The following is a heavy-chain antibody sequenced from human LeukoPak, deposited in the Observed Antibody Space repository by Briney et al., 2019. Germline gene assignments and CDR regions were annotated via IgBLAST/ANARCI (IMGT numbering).Heavy chain of an antibody. J-gene: IGHJ4*02. CDR3: ARDLGGTSVSNYFDY. CDR1: GYTFTSYG. D-gene: IGHD3-16*01. CDR2: ISAYNGNT. V-gene: IGHV1-18*01. Sequence: ASVKVSCKASGYTFTSYGISWVRQAPGQGLEWMGWISAYNGNTNYAQKLQGRVTMTTDTSTSTACMELRSLRSDDTAVYYCARDLGGTSVSNYFDYWGQGTLVTVSS.